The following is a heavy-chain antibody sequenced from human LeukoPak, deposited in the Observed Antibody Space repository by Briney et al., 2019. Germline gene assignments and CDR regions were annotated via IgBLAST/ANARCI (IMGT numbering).Heavy chain of an antibody. CDR2: INHSGST. J-gene: IGHJ4*02. D-gene: IGHD6-19*01. Sequence: SETLSLTCAVYGGSFSGYYWSWICQPPGKGLEWIGEINHSGSTNYNPSLKSRVTISVDTSENQFSLKLSSVTAADTAMYYCARGTLYSGWSYYFDYWGQGSQVTVSS. CDR3: ARGTLYSGWSYYFDY. V-gene: IGHV4-34*01. CDR1: GGSFSGYY.